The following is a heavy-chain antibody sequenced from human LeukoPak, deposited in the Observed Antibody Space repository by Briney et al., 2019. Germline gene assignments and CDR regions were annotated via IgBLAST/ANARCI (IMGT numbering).Heavy chain of an antibody. CDR3: ARGSDFWSGSYWNYFYYYMDV. D-gene: IGHD3-3*01. CDR2: INHSEST. CDR1: GGSFSGYY. Sequence: PSETLSLTCAVYGGSFSGYYWSWLRQPPGKGLEWIGEINHSESTNYNPSLKSRVTISVDTSKNQYSLNLNSVTAADTALYYCARGSDFWSGSYWNYFYYYMDVWDRGTTVTVSS. V-gene: IGHV4-34*01. J-gene: IGHJ6*03.